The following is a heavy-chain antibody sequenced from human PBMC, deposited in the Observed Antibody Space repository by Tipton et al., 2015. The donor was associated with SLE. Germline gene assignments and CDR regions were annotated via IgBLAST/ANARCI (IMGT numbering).Heavy chain of an antibody. CDR3: ARVRGGSWAFDI. CDR2: INHRGST. V-gene: IGHV4-34*01. J-gene: IGHJ3*02. CDR1: GGSFSGYY. Sequence: TLSLTCAVYGGSFSGYYWSWIRQPPGKGLEWIGEINHRGSTNYNPALKSRVTISVDTSKNQFSLKLSSVTAADTAVYYCARVRGGSWAFDICGQGTMVTVSS. D-gene: IGHD3-16*01.